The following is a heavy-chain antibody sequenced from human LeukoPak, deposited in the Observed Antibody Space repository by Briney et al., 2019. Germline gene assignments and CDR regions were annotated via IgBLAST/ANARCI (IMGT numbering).Heavy chain of an antibody. CDR2: INPNSGGT. V-gene: IGHV1-2*06. D-gene: IGHD5-18*01. CDR3: ARAGYVDTAMIYFDY. CDR1: GYTFTGYY. J-gene: IGHJ4*02. Sequence: EASVKVSCKASGYTFTGYYMHLVRQAPGQGLEWMGRINPNSGGTNYAQKFQGRVTMTRDTSISTAYMELSRLRSDDTAVYYCARAGYVDTAMIYFDYWGQGTLVTVSS.